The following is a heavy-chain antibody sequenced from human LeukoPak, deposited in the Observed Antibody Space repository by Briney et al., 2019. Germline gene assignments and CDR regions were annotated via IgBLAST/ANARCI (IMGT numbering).Heavy chain of an antibody. J-gene: IGHJ5*02. D-gene: IGHD6-19*01. CDR1: GFTFSSYA. CDR3: AKTGYSSGWSFGENWFDP. CDR2: ISGSGGST. V-gene: IGHV3-23*01. Sequence: PGGSLRLSCAASGFTFSSYAMSCVRQAPGKGLEWVSAISGSGGSTYYADSVKGRFTISRDNSKNTLYLQMNSPRAEDTAVYYCAKTGYSSGWSFGENWFDPWGQGTLVTVSS.